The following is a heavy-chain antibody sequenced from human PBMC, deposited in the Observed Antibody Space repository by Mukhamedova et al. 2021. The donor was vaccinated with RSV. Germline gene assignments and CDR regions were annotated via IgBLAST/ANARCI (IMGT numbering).Heavy chain of an antibody. J-gene: IGHJ4*02. CDR3: SKAGSSGPWVVIIGF. Sequence: QAPGKGLEWVSAIRGSGGSTYYADSVKGRFTISRDNSKNTLYLQMNSLRAEDPAVYYCSKAGSSGPWVVIIGFWCQGTPVTFSS. CDR2: IRGSGGST. V-gene: IGHV3-23*01. D-gene: IGHD3-22*01.